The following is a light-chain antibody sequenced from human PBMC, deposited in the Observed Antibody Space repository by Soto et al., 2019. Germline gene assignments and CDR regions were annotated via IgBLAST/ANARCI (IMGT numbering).Light chain of an antibody. V-gene: IGLV4-69*01. J-gene: IGLJ2*01. CDR3: QTWDTGARVV. CDR1: SGHSSYA. CDR2: LSSDGSH. Sequence: QPVLTQSPSASASLGASVKLTCTPSSGHSSYAIAWHQQQPEKGPRYLMKLSSDGSHSKGDGIPDRFSGSSSGAERYLTISSLQSEDEADYYCQTWDTGARVVFGGGTKLTVL.